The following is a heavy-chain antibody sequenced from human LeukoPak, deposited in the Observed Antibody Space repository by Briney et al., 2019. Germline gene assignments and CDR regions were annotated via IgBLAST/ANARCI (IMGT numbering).Heavy chain of an antibody. D-gene: IGHD2-15*01. CDR2: IRYDGSNK. Sequence: GGSLRLSCAASGFTFSSYGMHWVRQAPGKGLEWVAFIRYDGSNKYCADSVKSRFTISRDNSKNTLYLLMNSLRAEDTAVYYCENDGILPGGYWGQGTLVTVSS. CDR3: ENDGILPGGY. J-gene: IGHJ4*02. CDR1: GFTFSSYG. V-gene: IGHV3-30*02.